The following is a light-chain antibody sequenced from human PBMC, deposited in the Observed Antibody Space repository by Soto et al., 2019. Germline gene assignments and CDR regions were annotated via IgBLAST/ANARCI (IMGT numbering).Light chain of an antibody. CDR3: QHYNDYVVWT. V-gene: IGKV1-5*01. CDR2: DVS. CDR1: QGINNW. J-gene: IGKJ1*01. Sequence: DIQMTQSPSTLSASVGDRVTITCRASQGINNWLAWYQQKPGKAPNLLIYDVSSLGSGVPSRFSGSGSGTEFTLTISSLQPDDFATYYCQHYNDYVVWTFGQGTKVEIK.